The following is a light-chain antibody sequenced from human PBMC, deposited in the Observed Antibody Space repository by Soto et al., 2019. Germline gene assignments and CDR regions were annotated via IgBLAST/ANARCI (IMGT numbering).Light chain of an antibody. CDR3: QQRSNWPPEFT. Sequence: EIVLTQSPATLSLSPGEGVTLSCRASQSVSSYLAWYQQKPGQAPRLLIYDAFNRATGIPDRFSGSGSGTDFTLSISSVEPEDFAVYYCQQRSNWPPEFTFGQGTKLAIK. CDR2: DAF. J-gene: IGKJ2*01. CDR1: QSVSSY. V-gene: IGKV3-11*01.